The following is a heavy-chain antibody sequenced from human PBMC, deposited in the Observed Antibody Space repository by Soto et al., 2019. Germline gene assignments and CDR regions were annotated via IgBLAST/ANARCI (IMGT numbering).Heavy chain of an antibody. D-gene: IGHD2-21*01. CDR1: GYTFTSYD. CDR3: ARDSPPPRE. J-gene: IGHJ4*02. CDR2: MNPNSGNT. V-gene: IGHV1-8*01. Sequence: QVQLVQSGAEVKKPGASVKVSCKASGYTFTSYDINWVRQATGQGLEWMGWMNPNSGNTGYAQKLQGRVTMTTDTSTSTAYMELRSLRSDDTAVYYCARDSPPPREWGQGTLVTVSS.